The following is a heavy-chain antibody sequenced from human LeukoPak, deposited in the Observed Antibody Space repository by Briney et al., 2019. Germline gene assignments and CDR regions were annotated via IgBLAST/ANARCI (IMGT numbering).Heavy chain of an antibody. CDR1: GGSFSGYY. CDR3: AKIAYYYDSSGYLRPFDY. Sequence: SETLSLTCAVYGGSFSGYYWSWIRQPPGKGLEWIGEINHSGSTNYNPSLKSRVTISVDTSKNQFSLKLSSVTAADTAVYYCAKIAYYYDSSGYLRPFDYWGQGTLVTVSS. D-gene: IGHD3-22*01. J-gene: IGHJ4*02. V-gene: IGHV4-34*01. CDR2: INHSGST.